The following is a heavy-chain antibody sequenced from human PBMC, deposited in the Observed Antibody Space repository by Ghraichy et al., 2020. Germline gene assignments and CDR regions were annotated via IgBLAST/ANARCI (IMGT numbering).Heavy chain of an antibody. J-gene: IGHJ4*02. V-gene: IGHV3-7*01. CDR2: INQDGSET. Sequence: LSLTCVASGFTFRNYWMYWVRQAPGKGPEWGANINQDGSETNSVDSVKGRFTISRDNAKNSLFLQMNSLRAEDTAVYYCVRDIRWGQGTLVTVSS. CDR1: GFTFRNYW. CDR3: VRDIR.